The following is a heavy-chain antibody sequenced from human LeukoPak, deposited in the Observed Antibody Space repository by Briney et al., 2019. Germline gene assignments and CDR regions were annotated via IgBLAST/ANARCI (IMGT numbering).Heavy chain of an antibody. J-gene: IGHJ2*01. CDR1: GGSISSDY. V-gene: IGHV4-59*08. Sequence: SETLSLTCTVSGGSISSDYWSWIRQAPGKGLEWIAYIYYSGSTNYNPSLKSRVTISVDTSKNQFSLKLSSVTAADTAVYYCARHLRSPGPWYFDLWGRGTLVTASS. CDR2: IYYSGST. D-gene: IGHD4-17*01. CDR3: ARHLRSPGPWYFDL.